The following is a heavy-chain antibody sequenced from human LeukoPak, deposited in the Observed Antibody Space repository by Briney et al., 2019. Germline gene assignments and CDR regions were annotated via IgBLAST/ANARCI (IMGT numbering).Heavy chain of an antibody. J-gene: IGHJ5*02. Sequence: SETLSLTCTVSGGSISSSSFYCGWIRQPPGKGLEWIGSIYHSGSTYYNPSLKSRVTLSVETSKNQFSLKLSSVTAADTAVYYCAGSTYDNWFDPWGQGTLVTVSS. V-gene: IGHV4-39*01. CDR2: IYHSGST. CDR1: GGSISSSSFY. D-gene: IGHD2-8*01. CDR3: AGSTYDNWFDP.